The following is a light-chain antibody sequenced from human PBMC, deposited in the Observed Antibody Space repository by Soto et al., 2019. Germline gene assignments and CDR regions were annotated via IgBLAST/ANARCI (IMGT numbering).Light chain of an antibody. CDR2: AAS. CDR3: QQYYSYPIFT. CDR1: QGISSY. V-gene: IGKV1-8*01. Sequence: AIRMTQSPSSFSASTGDRVTITCRASQGISSYLAWYQQKPGKAPKLLIYAASTLKSGVPSRFSGSGSGTDFTLTSSSLQSEDFATYYCQQYYSYPIFTFGPGTKVDIK. J-gene: IGKJ3*01.